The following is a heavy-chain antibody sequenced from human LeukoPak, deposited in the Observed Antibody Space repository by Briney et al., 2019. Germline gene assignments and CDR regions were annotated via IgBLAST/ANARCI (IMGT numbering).Heavy chain of an antibody. CDR1: GGSISSYY. CDR2: IYYSGST. Sequence: SETLSLTCTVSGGSISSYYWSWIRQPPGKGLEWIGYIYYSGSTNYNPSLKSRVTISVDTSKNQLSLKLSSVTAADTAVYYCAREGRSSGWYDYWGQGTLVTVSS. J-gene: IGHJ4*02. CDR3: AREGRSSGWYDY. V-gene: IGHV4-59*01. D-gene: IGHD6-19*01.